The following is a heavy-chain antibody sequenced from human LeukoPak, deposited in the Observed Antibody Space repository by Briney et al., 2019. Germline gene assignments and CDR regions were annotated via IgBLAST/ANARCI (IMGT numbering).Heavy chain of an antibody. D-gene: IGHD6-19*01. Sequence: SETLSLTCAVYGGSFSGYYWSWIRQPPGKGLEWIGYIYYSGNTNYNPSLKSRVTISVDTSKNQFSLNLSSVTAADTAMYYCARGGAMTGTQGYFQHWGQGTLVTVSS. J-gene: IGHJ1*01. CDR3: ARGGAMTGTQGYFQH. CDR2: IYYSGNT. V-gene: IGHV4-59*01. CDR1: GGSFSGYY.